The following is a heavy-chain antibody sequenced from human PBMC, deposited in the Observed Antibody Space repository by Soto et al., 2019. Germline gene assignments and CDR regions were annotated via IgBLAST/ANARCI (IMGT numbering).Heavy chain of an antibody. CDR3: SRTRGSPFGVPYYMDV. CDR1: GFTFGDYA. CDR2: IRSKAHGGTT. Sequence: GESLKISCTASGFTFGDYAMSWFRQAPGKRLEWVGFIRSKAHGGTTENAASVKGRFTISRDDFKRIAYLEMNSLKTEDTAVYYCSRTRGSPFGVPYYMDVWGKGTTVTVSS. V-gene: IGHV3-49*03. J-gene: IGHJ6*03. D-gene: IGHD3-3*01.